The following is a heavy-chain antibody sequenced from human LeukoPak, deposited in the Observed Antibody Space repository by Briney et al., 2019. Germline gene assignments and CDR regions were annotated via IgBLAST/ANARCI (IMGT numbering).Heavy chain of an antibody. Sequence: ASVKVSCKASGYTFTSYDINWVRQATGQGLEWMGWMSPNSGNTGYAQKFQGRVTMTRNTSISTAYMELSSLRSEDTAVYYCARHDLYYYDSSGYKDWGQGTLVTVSS. CDR1: GYTFTSYD. CDR2: MSPNSGNT. CDR3: ARHDLYYYDSSGYKD. V-gene: IGHV1-8*01. J-gene: IGHJ4*02. D-gene: IGHD3-22*01.